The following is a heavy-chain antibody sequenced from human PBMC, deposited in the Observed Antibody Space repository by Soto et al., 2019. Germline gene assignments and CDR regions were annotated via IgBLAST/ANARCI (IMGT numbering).Heavy chain of an antibody. D-gene: IGHD2-21*02. CDR3: ARHLRDAYTAIAI. J-gene: IGHJ4*02. CDR1: GGSISDYY. Sequence: SETLSLTCTVSGGSISDYYWSWIRQPPGKGLEWIGYFSYGGGTNNSPSLKSRATISGDTSKNQFSLNLSSVTAADTAVYYCARHLRDAYTAIAIWGRGTLVTVSS. V-gene: IGHV4-59*08. CDR2: FSYGGGT.